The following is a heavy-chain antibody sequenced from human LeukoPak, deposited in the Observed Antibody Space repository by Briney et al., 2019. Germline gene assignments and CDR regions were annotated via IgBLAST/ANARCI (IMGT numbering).Heavy chain of an antibody. CDR1: GYSFISYW. V-gene: IGHV5-51*01. Sequence: GESLKISCKGSGYSFISYWIGWVRQMPGKGLEWMGIIYPGDSATSYSPSFQGQVTNSADQSISSAYLQWSSLKASDTAMYYCAREVRGVITEKNYTWFDPWGQGTLVTVSS. J-gene: IGHJ5*02. CDR2: IYPGDSAT. CDR3: AREVRGVITEKNYTWFDP. D-gene: IGHD3-10*01.